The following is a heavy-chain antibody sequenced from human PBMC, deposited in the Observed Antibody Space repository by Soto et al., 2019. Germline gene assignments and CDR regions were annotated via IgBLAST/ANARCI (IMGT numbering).Heavy chain of an antibody. J-gene: IGHJ4*02. V-gene: IGHV3-33*08. Sequence: QVQLVESGGGVAQPGRSLRLSCAASGFTFSNYGMDWVRQAPGQGLEWVAAVVYDGSKKYYADSVKGRFTVSRDNYKNAPFLEMNALRAEDTAVYYCARDRGYRRYFDSSGFWADSWGQGTLVTVSS. CDR2: VVYDGSKK. CDR1: GFTFSNYG. D-gene: IGHD3-22*01. CDR3: ARDRGYRRYFDSSGFWADS.